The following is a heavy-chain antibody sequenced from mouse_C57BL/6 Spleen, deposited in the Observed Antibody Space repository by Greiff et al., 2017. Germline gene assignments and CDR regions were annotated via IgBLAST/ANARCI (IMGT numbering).Heavy chain of an antibody. J-gene: IGHJ2*01. CDR2: ISYDGSN. D-gene: IGHD5-1*01. CDR1: GYSITSGYY. CDR3: ARMEESTYLYFDY. Sequence: EVKLMESGPGLVKPSQSLSLTCSVTGYSITSGYYWNWIRQFPGNKLEWMGYISYDGSNNYNPSLKNRISITRDTSKNQFFLKLNSVTTEDTATYYCARMEESTYLYFDYWGQGTTLTVSS. V-gene: IGHV3-6*01.